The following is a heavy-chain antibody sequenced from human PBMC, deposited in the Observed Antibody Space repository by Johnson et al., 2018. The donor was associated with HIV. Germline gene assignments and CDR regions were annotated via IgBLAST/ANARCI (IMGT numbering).Heavy chain of an antibody. V-gene: IGHV3-30-3*01. Sequence: QVQVVESGGSVVPSGGSLRPSCTASGFTFSNSAMHWVRQAPGKGLEWVAVISYDGDNIYYDDSVKGRFTISRDNSKNTLYLQMNSLRVADTAVYYCARDRSLWFRELWPRDAFDMWGQGTKITVSS. D-gene: IGHD3-10*01. J-gene: IGHJ3*02. CDR2: ISYDGDNI. CDR3: ARDRSLWFRELWPRDAFDM. CDR1: GFTFSNSA.